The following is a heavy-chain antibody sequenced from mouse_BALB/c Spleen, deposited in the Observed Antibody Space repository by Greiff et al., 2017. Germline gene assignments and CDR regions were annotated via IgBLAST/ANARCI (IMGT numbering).Heavy chain of an antibody. V-gene: IGHV1-26*01. Sequence: EVQLQQSGPELVKPGASVKISCKASGYSFTVYYMHWVKQSHVKSLEWIGRINPYNGATSYNQNFKDKASLTVDKSSSTAYMELHSLTSEDSAVYYCARWGTKGYFDYWGQGTTLTVSS. CDR2: INPYNGAT. CDR3: ARWGTKGYFDY. CDR1: GYSFTVYY. J-gene: IGHJ2*01. D-gene: IGHD1-3*01.